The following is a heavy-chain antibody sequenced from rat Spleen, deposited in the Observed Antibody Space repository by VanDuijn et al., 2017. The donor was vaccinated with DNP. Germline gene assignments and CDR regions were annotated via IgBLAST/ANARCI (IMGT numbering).Heavy chain of an antibody. V-gene: IGHV2-6*01. CDR3: TREGSALATH. J-gene: IGHJ2*01. Sequence: QVQLMESGPGLVQPSETLSLTCTVSGFSLTSYNVHWVRQPPGKGLEWIAAISSGGSTYYNSALKSRLSISRDTSKSQVFLKMNSLQTEDTAIYFCTREGSALATHWGQGVMVTVSS. D-gene: IGHD1-10*01. CDR1: GFSLTSYN. CDR2: ISSGGST.